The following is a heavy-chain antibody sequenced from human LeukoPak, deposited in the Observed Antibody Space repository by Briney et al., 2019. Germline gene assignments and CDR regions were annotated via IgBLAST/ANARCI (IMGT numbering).Heavy chain of an antibody. J-gene: IGHJ4*02. V-gene: IGHV3-21*01. CDR2: ISSSSSYI. Sequence: PGGSLRLSCAASGFTFSSYSMNWVRQAPGKGLEWVSSISSSSSYIYYADSVKGRFTISRDNAKNSLYLQMNSLRAEDTAVYYCARDAADTAMVGLLGYFDYWGQGTLVTVSS. CDR1: GFTFSSYS. D-gene: IGHD5-18*01. CDR3: ARDAADTAMVGLLGYFDY.